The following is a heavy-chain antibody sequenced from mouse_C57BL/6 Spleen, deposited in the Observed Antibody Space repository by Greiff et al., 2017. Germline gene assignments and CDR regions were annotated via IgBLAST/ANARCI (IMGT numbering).Heavy chain of an antibody. D-gene: IGHD4-1*01. V-gene: IGHV5-17*01. Sequence: EVQVVESGGGLVKPGGSLKLSCAASGFTFSDSGMHWVRQAPEKGLEWVAYISSGSSTIYYADTVKGRFTISRDNAKNTLFLQMTSLRSEDTAMYYCARANWDVDYAMDYWGQGTSVTVSS. CDR1: GFTFSDSG. J-gene: IGHJ4*01. CDR2: ISSGSSTI. CDR3: ARANWDVDYAMDY.